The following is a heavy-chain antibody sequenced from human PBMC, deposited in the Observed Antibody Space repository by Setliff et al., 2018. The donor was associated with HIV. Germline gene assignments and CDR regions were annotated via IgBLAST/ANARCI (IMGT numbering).Heavy chain of an antibody. CDR1: GYTFTSYG. Sequence: ASVKVSCKASGYTFTSYGISWVRQAPGQGLEWMGWISDYNGNTNYAQKLQGRVTMTTDTSTSTAYIELRSLRSDDTAVYYCAREIGDYYDSSGYYPPTDYYYGMDVWGQGTTVTVSS. V-gene: IGHV1-18*01. CDR2: ISDYNGNT. D-gene: IGHD3-22*01. J-gene: IGHJ6*02. CDR3: AREIGDYYDSSGYYPPTDYYYGMDV.